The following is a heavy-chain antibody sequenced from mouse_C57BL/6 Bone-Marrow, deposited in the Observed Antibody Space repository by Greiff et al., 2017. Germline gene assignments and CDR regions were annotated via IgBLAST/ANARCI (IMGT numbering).Heavy chain of an antibody. J-gene: IGHJ2*01. Sequence: QVQLKESGAELAKPGASVKLSCKASGYTFTSYWMHWVKQRPGQGLEWIGYINPSSGYTKYNQKFKDKATLTADKSSSTAYMQLSSLTYEDSAVYDCAREATVVAPCDYWGQGTTLTVSS. V-gene: IGHV1-7*01. CDR3: AREATVVAPCDY. D-gene: IGHD1-1*01. CDR2: INPSSGYT. CDR1: GYTFTSYW.